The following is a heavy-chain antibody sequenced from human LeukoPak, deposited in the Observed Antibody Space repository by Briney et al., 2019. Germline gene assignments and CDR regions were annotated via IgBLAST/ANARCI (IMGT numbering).Heavy chain of an antibody. J-gene: IGHJ3*02. V-gene: IGHV4-4*07. Sequence: PSETLSLTCTVSGGSISSYYWSWIRQPAGKGLEWIGRIYTSGSTNYNPSLKSRVTMSVDTSKNQFSLKLSSVTAADTAVYYCARNYYDSSGYPVEGAFDIWGQGTMVTVSS. D-gene: IGHD3-22*01. CDR1: GGSISSYY. CDR3: ARNYYDSSGYPVEGAFDI. CDR2: IYTSGST.